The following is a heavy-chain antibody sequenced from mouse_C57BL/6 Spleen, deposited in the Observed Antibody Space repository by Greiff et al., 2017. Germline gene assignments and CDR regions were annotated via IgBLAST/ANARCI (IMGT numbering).Heavy chain of an antibody. CDR1: GYSITSGYY. CDR3: ARVGGNYGYFDV. V-gene: IGHV3-6*01. CDR2: ISYDGSN. Sequence: DVKLVESGPGLVKPSQSLSLTCSVTGYSITSGYYWNWIRQFPGNKLEWMGYISYDGSNNYNPSLKNRIAITRDTSKNQFFLKLNSVTTEDTATYYCARVGGNYGYFDVWGTGTTVTVSS. D-gene: IGHD2-1*01. J-gene: IGHJ1*03.